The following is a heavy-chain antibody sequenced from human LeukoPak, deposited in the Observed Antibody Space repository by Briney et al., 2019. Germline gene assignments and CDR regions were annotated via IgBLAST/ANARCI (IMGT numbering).Heavy chain of an antibody. CDR2: INSCSGYI. CDR1: GFTFSSYS. CDR3: AREGKTDCSSTSCYPLDV. Sequence: GGSLRLSCAASGFTFSSYSMNWVRQAPGKGLEWVSSINSCSGYIYYADSVKGRFTISRDNAKNSLYLQMNSLRAEDTAVYYCAREGKTDCSSTSCYPLDVWGKGTTVTVSS. J-gene: IGHJ6*04. V-gene: IGHV3-21*01. D-gene: IGHD2-2*01.